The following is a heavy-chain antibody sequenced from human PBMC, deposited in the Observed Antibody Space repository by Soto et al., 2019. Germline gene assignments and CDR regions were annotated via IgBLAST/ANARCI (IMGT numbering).Heavy chain of an antibody. V-gene: IGHV3-23*01. CDR2: ISGSGGST. Sequence: EVQLLESGGGLVQPGGSLRLSCAASGFTFSSYAMSWVRQAPGKGLEWVSAISGSGGSTYYADSVKGRFTISRDNSKNTLYLQRNSLRAEDTAVYCGAKENGYSSSWFEFDYWGQGTLVTVSS. CDR3: AKENGYSSSWFEFDY. J-gene: IGHJ4*02. D-gene: IGHD6-13*01. CDR1: GFTFSSYA.